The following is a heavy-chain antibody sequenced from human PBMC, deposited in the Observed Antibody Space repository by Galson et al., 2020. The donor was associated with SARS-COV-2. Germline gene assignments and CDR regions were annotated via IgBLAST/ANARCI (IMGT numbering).Heavy chain of an antibody. Sequence: GGSLRLSCTASGFTFDDYAMGWFRQGPGKGLEWVSFIRSKTYGRTTEYAASVKGRFTISRDDSKSIVYLEMNSLTTEDTGVYYCTRDRGAAGSNAGYWGQGTQVTVSS. CDR1: GFTFDDYA. J-gene: IGHJ4*02. CDR2: IRSKTYGRTT. V-gene: IGHV3-49*03. D-gene: IGHD6-13*01. CDR3: TRDRGAAGSNAGY.